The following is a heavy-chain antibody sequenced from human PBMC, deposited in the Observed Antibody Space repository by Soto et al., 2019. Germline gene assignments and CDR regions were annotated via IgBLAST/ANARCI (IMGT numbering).Heavy chain of an antibody. J-gene: IGHJ3*02. V-gene: IGHV1-69*13. D-gene: IGHD6-13*01. Sequence: GASVKVSCKASGGTFRSYAIRWVRQAPGQGLEWMGGIIPIFGTANYAQQFQGRVTITADESTSTAYMELSSLRAEDTAVYDCARGGSSWYSHDAFDIWGQGTMVTVSS. CDR3: ARGGSSWYSHDAFDI. CDR1: GGTFRSYA. CDR2: IIPIFGTA.